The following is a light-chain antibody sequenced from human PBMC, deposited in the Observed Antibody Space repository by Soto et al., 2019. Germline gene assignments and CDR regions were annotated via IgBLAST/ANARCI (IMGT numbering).Light chain of an antibody. Sequence: QSVLTQPAYVSGSPGQSITTSFPRTSSDVGGYIYVSWYQQHPGKAPTRMIYDVTSHPSGVSYPFSGSKSGNTASLTISGLQAEDEADYYCSSYTTSSSYVFGTGTRSQS. CDR3: SSYTTSSSYV. V-gene: IGLV2-14*01. J-gene: IGLJ1*01. CDR2: DVT. CDR1: SSDVGGYIY.